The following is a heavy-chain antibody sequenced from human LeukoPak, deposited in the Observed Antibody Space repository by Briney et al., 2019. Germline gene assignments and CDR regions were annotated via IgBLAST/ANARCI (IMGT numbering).Heavy chain of an antibody. CDR2: ISSSSTL. CDR3: TRIYGSGSYYTD. J-gene: IGHJ4*02. CDR1: GFTFGSYS. V-gene: IGHV3-48*01. D-gene: IGHD3-10*01. Sequence: PGGSLRLSCAASGFTFGSYSMNWVRQAPGKGLEWISYISSSSTLYYADSVGGRFTISRDNAMNSLYLQMDSLRAEDTAVYYCTRIYGSGSYYTDWGQGTLVTVSS.